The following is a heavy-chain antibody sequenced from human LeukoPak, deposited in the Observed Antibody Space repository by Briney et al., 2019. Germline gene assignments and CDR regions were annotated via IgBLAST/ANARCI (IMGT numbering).Heavy chain of an antibody. CDR3: ARVKWELLEGSYFDY. CDR2: IYTSGST. V-gene: IGHV4-4*07. J-gene: IGHJ4*02. CDR1: GGSISSYY. Sequence: PSENLSLTCTVSGGSISSYYWSWIRQPAGKGLEWIGRIYTSGSTNYNPSLKSRVTMSVDTSKNQFSLKLSSVTAADTAVYYCARVKWELLEGSYFDYWGQGTLVTVSS. D-gene: IGHD1-26*01.